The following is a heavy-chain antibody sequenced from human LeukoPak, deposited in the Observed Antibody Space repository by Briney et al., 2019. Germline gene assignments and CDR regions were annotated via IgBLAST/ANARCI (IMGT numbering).Heavy chain of an antibody. V-gene: IGHV3-7*01. Sequence: GGSLRLSCAASEFTFSSYWMSWVRQAPGKGLEWVANIKQDGSEKYYVDSVKGRFTISRDNAKNSLYLQMNSLRAEDTAVYYCARFTIFGADWGQGTLVTVSS. J-gene: IGHJ4*02. CDR2: IKQDGSEK. D-gene: IGHD3-3*01. CDR1: EFTFSSYW. CDR3: ARFTIFGAD.